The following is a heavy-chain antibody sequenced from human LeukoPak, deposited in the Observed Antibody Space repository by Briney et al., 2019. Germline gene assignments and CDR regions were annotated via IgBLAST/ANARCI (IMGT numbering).Heavy chain of an antibody. CDR1: GGTFSSYA. D-gene: IGHD2-2*01. CDR2: IIPIFGTA. CDR3: ARGHCSSTSCYFDY. J-gene: IGHJ4*02. Sequence: SVKVSCKASGGTFSSYAISWVRQAPGRGLEWMGGIIPIFGTANYAQKFQGRVTITADESTSTAYMELSSLRSEDTAVYHCARGHCSSTSCYFDYWGQGTLITVSS. V-gene: IGHV1-69*13.